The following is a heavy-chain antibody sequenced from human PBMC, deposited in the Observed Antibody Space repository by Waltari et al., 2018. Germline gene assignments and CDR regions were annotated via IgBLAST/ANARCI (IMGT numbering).Heavy chain of an antibody. V-gene: IGHV1-69*08. Sequence: QVQLVQSGAEVKKPGSSVQVSCKASGGTFSSYAISWGRQGPGHGREWMGRIIPIVGTANYAQKCQGRVTITADKSTSTAYMELSSLRSEDTAVYYCARDRAGFRPDYWGQGTLVTVSS. D-gene: IGHD3-10*01. CDR2: IIPIVGTA. CDR1: GGTFSSYA. J-gene: IGHJ4*02. CDR3: ARDRAGFRPDY.